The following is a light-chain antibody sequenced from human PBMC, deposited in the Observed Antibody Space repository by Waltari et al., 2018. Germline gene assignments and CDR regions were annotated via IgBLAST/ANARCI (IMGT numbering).Light chain of an antibody. CDR3: LSPDSSGTYVV. Sequence: SYELTQPPSVSVSPGQTASITCSGHALSTKYAFWYHQKSGQAPVLVMFEDSKRPPGTPGGISGSSSGTMATLTLSGAQLEDEGDYYCLSPDSSGTYVVFGGGTKLTVL. J-gene: IGLJ2*01. V-gene: IGLV3-10*01. CDR1: ALSTKY. CDR2: EDS.